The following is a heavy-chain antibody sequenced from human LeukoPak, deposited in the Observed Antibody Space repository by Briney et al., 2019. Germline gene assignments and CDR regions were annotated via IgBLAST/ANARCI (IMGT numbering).Heavy chain of an antibody. Sequence: GGSLRLSCAASGFTFSSYSMNWVRQAPGKGLEWDSYISSSSSTIYYADSVKGRFTISRDNAKNSLYLQMNSLRAEDTAVYYCARVARGFWSGYDPGSFDYWSQGTLVTVSS. CDR1: GFTFSSYS. CDR3: ARVARGFWSGYDPGSFDY. J-gene: IGHJ4*02. CDR2: ISSSSSTI. V-gene: IGHV3-48*01. D-gene: IGHD3-3*01.